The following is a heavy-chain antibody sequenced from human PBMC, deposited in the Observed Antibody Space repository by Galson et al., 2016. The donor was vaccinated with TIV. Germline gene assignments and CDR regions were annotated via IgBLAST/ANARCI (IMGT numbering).Heavy chain of an antibody. J-gene: IGHJ3*01. Sequence: SETLSLTFTVSGASVSSGNYYWTWIRQPPGKGLECIGYIFSSGSTKYNPSLKSRVAISVDTSRNQFSLKLTSVTAADTAVYYCARDSWGSGYNSGWEGFDLWGQGTMVTVSS. CDR2: IFSSGST. CDR1: GASVSSGNYY. V-gene: IGHV4-61*01. D-gene: IGHD6-19*01. CDR3: ARDSWGSGYNSGWEGFDL.